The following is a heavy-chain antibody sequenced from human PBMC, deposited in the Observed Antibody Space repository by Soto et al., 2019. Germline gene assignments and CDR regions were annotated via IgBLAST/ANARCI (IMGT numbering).Heavy chain of an antibody. V-gene: IGHV4-59*01. Sequence: SETLSLTCTASGGSMSSYYWNWIRQPPGKGLESIGYIYASGNTNYNPSLKSRVTISVDTSKNQFSLKLSSVTAADTAVYYCARYTVTDYYYGMDVWGQGTTVTVS. D-gene: IGHD4-17*01. CDR3: ARYTVTDYYYGMDV. J-gene: IGHJ6*02. CDR2: IYASGNT. CDR1: GGSMSSYY.